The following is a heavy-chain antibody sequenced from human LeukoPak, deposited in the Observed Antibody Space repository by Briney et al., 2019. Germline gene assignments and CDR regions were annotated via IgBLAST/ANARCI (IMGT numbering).Heavy chain of an antibody. CDR1: GYSISSDYH. J-gene: IGHJ4*02. CDR2: IYHSGTT. Sequence: SETLSLTCAVSGYSISSDYHWGWIRQPPGRGLDWIGTIYHSGTTYYNPSLKSRLTISVDTSKNQFSLKLSSVTAADTAVYYCARDSSRGTFDYWGQGTLVTVSS. CDR3: ARDSSRGTFDY. V-gene: IGHV4-38-2*02. D-gene: IGHD3-16*01.